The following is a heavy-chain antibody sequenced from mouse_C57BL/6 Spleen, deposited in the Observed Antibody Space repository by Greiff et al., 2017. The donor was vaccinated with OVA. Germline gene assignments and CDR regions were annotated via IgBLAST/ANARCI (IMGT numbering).Heavy chain of an antibody. D-gene: IGHD2-12*01. CDR1: GYTFTEYT. V-gene: IGHV1-62-2*01. J-gene: IGHJ4*01. Sequence: VQLQQSGAELVKPGASVKLSCKASGYTFTEYTIHWVKQRSGQGLEWIGWFYPGSGSIKYNEKFKDKATLTADKSSSTVYMEHSRLTSEDSAVYFCARHEVIFPQATVEGYPMDYWGQGTSVTVSS. CDR3: ARHEVIFPQATVEGYPMDY. CDR2: FYPGSGSI.